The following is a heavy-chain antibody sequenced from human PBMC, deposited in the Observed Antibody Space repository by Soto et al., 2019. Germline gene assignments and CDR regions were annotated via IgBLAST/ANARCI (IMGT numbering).Heavy chain of an antibody. CDR3: ARSGEYYDSSGYYRGNFDY. D-gene: IGHD3-22*01. J-gene: IGHJ4*02. CDR2: IYYSGST. CDR1: GGSISSGGYY. Sequence: SETLSLTCTVSGGSISSGGYYWSWIRQHPGKGLEWIGYIYYSGSTNYNPSLKSRVTISADTSKNQFSLKLSSVTAADTAVYYCARSGEYYDSSGYYRGNFDYWGQGTLVTVSS. V-gene: IGHV4-61*08.